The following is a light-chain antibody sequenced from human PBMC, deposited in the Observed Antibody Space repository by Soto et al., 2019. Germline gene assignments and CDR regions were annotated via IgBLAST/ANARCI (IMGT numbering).Light chain of an antibody. J-gene: IGKJ5*01. CDR2: GAS. V-gene: IGKV3-20*01. CDR1: QSVTSTY. CDR3: QQYGSSHT. Sequence: EIVLTQSPGTLSLSPGERATVSCRASQSVTSTYLAWYQQKPGQAPRLLIYGASSRAIGIPDRFSGSVSGSDFILTINRLEPEDFAVYYCQQYGSSHTFGQGTRLEIK.